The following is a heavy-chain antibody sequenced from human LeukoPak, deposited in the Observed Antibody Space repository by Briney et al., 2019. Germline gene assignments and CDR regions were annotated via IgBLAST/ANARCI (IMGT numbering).Heavy chain of an antibody. V-gene: IGHV1-18*01. CDR2: ISPYSGST. CDR1: GGTFSSYG. Sequence: ASVKVSCKASGGTFSSYGICWVRRAPGQGLEWMGWISPYSGSTNFAQKVQGRVTMTTDTSTSTAYMELRSLRSDDTAVYYCARSITMIRGIHDAFDIWGQGTMVTVSS. J-gene: IGHJ3*02. D-gene: IGHD3-10*01. CDR3: ARSITMIRGIHDAFDI.